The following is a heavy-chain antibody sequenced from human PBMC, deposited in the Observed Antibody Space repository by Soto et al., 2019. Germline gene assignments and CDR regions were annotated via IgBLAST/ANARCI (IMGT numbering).Heavy chain of an antibody. V-gene: IGHV3-33*01. J-gene: IGHJ6*02. D-gene: IGHD2-2*02. CDR1: GFTFSSYG. CDR2: IWYDGSNK. Sequence: QVQLVESGGGVVQPGRSLRLSCAASGFTFSSYGMHWARQAPGKGLEWVAVIWYDGSNKYYADSVKGRFTISRDNSKNTLYLQMNSLRAEDTAVYYCAREYIVVVPAAIQAPYYYYYGMDVWGQGTTVTVSS. CDR3: AREYIVVVPAAIQAPYYYYYGMDV.